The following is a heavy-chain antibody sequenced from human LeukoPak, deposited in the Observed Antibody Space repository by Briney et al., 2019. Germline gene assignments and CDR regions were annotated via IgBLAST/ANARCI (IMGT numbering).Heavy chain of an antibody. J-gene: IGHJ4*02. D-gene: IGHD2-2*01. V-gene: IGHV3-53*01. CDR2: IYSGGST. CDR3: AGGRTDIVVVPATLRNYYFDY. Sequence: GGSLRLSCAASGFTVSSNYMSWVRQAPGKGLEWVSVIYSGGSTDYADSVKGRFTISRDNSKNTPYLQMNSLRAEDTAVYYCAGGRTDIVVVPATLRNYYFDYWGQGTLVTVSS. CDR1: GFTVSSNY.